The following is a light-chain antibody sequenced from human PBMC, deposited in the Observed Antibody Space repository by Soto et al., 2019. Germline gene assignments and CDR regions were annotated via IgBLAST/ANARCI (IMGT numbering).Light chain of an antibody. CDR1: QSISGQ. CDR2: AAS. CDR3: QQIYSFPQT. V-gene: IGKV1-39*01. J-gene: IGKJ2*01. Sequence: DIRMAQSPSSLSASVGDRVTITCRASQSISGQLNWFQQKPGKGPKLLVFAASGVQSGVPSRFSGSRSGTNFNLTISSLQPEDSATYYCQQIYSFPQTLGQGTKVDIK.